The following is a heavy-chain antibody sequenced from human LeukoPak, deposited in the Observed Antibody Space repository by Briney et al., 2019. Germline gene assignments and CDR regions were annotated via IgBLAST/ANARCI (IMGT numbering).Heavy chain of an antibody. CDR2: INTNTGNP. CDR1: GYTFTSYA. D-gene: IGHD2-15*01. Sequence: ASAKVSCKASGYTFTSYAMNWVRQAPGQGLEWMGWINTNTGNPTYAQGFTGRFVFSLDTSISTAYLQISSLKAEDTAVYYCARNPSPRYCSGGSCYPWSYYYYYYMVVWGKGTTVTVSS. CDR3: ARNPSPRYCSGGSCYPWSYYYYYYMVV. V-gene: IGHV7-4-1*02. J-gene: IGHJ6*03.